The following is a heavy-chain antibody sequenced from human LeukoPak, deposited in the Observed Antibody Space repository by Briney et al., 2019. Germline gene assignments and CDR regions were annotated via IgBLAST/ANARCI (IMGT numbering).Heavy chain of an antibody. CDR3: ARDLQQWVGRSDAFDI. CDR1: GFSFSSYA. Sequence: GGSLRLSCAASGFSFSSYAMSWVRQAPGKGLEWVSSISGSGGSTYYADSVKGRFTISRDNSKNTMYLQMNSLRAEDTAVYYCARDLQQWVGRSDAFDIWGQGTMVTVSS. J-gene: IGHJ3*02. V-gene: IGHV3-23*01. D-gene: IGHD6-19*01. CDR2: ISGSGGST.